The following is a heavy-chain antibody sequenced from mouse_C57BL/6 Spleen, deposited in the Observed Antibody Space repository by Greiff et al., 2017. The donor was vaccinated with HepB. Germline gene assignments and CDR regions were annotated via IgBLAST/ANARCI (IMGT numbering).Heavy chain of an antibody. J-gene: IGHJ1*03. CDR2: ISYSGST. V-gene: IGHV3-8*01. Sequence: EVKLMESGPGLVKPSQSLSLTCSVTGYSITSDYWNWIRKFPGHKLEYMGYISYSGSTNYNPSLKSRIAITRDTSKNQYYLQLNSVTTEDTATYYCARYYYGSSYDWYIDVWGTGTTVTVSS. D-gene: IGHD1-1*01. CDR1: GYSITSDY. CDR3: ARYYYGSSYDWYIDV.